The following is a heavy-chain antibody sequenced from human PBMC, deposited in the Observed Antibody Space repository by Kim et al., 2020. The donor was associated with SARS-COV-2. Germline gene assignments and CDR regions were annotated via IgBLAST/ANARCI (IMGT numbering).Heavy chain of an antibody. CDR1: GFTFSSFA. J-gene: IGHJ4*02. Sequence: GGSLRLSCAASGFTFSSFAMHWVRQAPGKGLEWVAVIAYDGSNKNYADSVKGRFTISRDNSKNTLYLQMNSLRAEDTAVYYCARALWLGPYDYWGQGTLVTVSS. D-gene: IGHD5-18*01. CDR3: ARALWLGPYDY. V-gene: IGHV3-30*04. CDR2: IAYDGSNK.